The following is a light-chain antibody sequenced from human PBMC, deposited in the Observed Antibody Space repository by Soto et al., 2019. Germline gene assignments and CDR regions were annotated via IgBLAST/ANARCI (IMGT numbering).Light chain of an antibody. Sequence: EIVLTQSPATRSLSPGERATLSCRASQGVSRFFAWYQQKPGQAPRLLIYDVSHRATGIPARFSGSGSGTDFTLTISSLEPEDFAVYYCQQRSNWPLTFGGGTKVDIK. V-gene: IGKV3-11*01. CDR1: QGVSRF. CDR3: QQRSNWPLT. J-gene: IGKJ4*01. CDR2: DVS.